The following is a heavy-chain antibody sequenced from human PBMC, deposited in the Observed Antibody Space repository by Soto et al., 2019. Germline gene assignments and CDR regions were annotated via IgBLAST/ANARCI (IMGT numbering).Heavy chain of an antibody. V-gene: IGHV3-21*01. CDR1: GFTFSSYS. D-gene: IGHD4-17*01. Sequence: EVQLVESGGGLVKPGGSLRLSCAASGFTFSSYSMNWVRQAPGKGLEWVSSISSSSSYIYYADSVKGRFTISRDNAKNSLYLQMNSLRAEDTAVYYCASGGGWNYGDYLDDYWGQGTLVTVSS. CDR3: ASGGGWNYGDYLDDY. J-gene: IGHJ4*02. CDR2: ISSSSSYI.